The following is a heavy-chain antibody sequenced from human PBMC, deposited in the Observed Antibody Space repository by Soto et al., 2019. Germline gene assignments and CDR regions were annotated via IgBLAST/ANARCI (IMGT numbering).Heavy chain of an antibody. D-gene: IGHD3-22*01. J-gene: IGHJ4*02. CDR1: GGSFSGYY. V-gene: IGHV4-34*01. Sequence: PSETLSLTCAGYGGSFSGYYWSWIRQPPGKGLEWIGEINHSGSTNYNQSLKSRVTISVDTSKNQFSLKLSSVTAEDTAVYYCAITYYYDSVYDYWGKGTLVTVSS. CDR3: AITYYYDSVYDY. CDR2: INHSGST.